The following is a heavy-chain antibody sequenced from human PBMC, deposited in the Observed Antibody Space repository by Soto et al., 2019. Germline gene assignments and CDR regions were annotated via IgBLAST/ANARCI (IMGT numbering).Heavy chain of an antibody. J-gene: IGHJ5*02. V-gene: IGHV3-30-3*01. CDR2: ISYDGSNK. CDR1: GFTFSSYA. CDR3: ARDGGISLRWFDP. D-gene: IGHD3-16*01. Sequence: PXGSLRLSCSASGFTFSSYAMHWVRQAPGKGLEWVAVISYDGSNKYYADSVKGRFTISRDNSKNTLYLQMNSLRAEDTAVYYCARDGGISLRWFDPWGKGTLVTVS.